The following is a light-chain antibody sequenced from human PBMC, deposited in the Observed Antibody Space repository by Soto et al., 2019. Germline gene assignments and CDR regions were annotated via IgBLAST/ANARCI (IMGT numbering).Light chain of an antibody. CDR1: QSLLHSNGDTY. Sequence: DIVMTQSPLALPVSPGEPASISWRSSQSLLHSNGDTYLTWFLQKPGQSPQLLFFLGSNRASGVPDRFRGSGSGTDFTLQISSVEAEDVGLYYCMQGLQTPWTFGQGTKVEIK. J-gene: IGKJ1*01. CDR3: MQGLQTPWT. CDR2: LGS. V-gene: IGKV2-28*01.